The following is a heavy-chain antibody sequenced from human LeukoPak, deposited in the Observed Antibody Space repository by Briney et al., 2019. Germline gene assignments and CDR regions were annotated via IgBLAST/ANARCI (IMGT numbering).Heavy chain of an antibody. V-gene: IGHV4-59*08. CDR2: IYYSGST. Sequence: TSETLSLTCTVSGGSISSYYWSWIRQPPGKGLEWIGYIYYSGSTNYNPSLKSRVTISVDTSKNQFSLKLSSVTAADTAVYYCARPGSSRSDDAFDIWGQGTKVTVSS. D-gene: IGHD6-13*01. J-gene: IGHJ3*02. CDR3: ARPGSSRSDDAFDI. CDR1: GGSISSYY.